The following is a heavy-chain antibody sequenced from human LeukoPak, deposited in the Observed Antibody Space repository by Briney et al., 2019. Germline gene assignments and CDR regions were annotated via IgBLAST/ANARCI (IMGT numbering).Heavy chain of an antibody. CDR2: MNPNSGNT. J-gene: IGHJ4*02. Sequence: GASVKVSCKASGYTFTSYDTNWVRQATGQGPEWMGWMNPNSGNTGYAQKFQGRVTMTRNTSISTAYMELSSLRSEDTAVYYCAITPDYRTGYYFDYWGQGTLVTVSS. CDR3: AITPDYRTGYYFDY. CDR1: GYTFTSYD. D-gene: IGHD4-11*01. V-gene: IGHV1-8*01.